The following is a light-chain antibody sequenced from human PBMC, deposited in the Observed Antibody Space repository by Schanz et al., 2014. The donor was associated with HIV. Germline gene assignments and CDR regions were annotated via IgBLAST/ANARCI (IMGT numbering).Light chain of an antibody. CDR1: NSDVGSYNF. Sequence: QSALTQPASVSGSPGQSITISCTGTNSDVGSYNFVSWYQQHPGKAPKLMIYEVIKRPSGVSNRFSGSKSGNTASLTISGLQAEDEADYYCSSYTSSSTAYVFGTGTKLTVL. CDR2: EVI. CDR3: SSYTSSSTAYV. J-gene: IGLJ1*01. V-gene: IGLV2-14*02.